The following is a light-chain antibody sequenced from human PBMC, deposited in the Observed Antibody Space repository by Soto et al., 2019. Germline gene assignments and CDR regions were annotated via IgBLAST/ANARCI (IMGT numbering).Light chain of an antibody. CDR2: GAY. V-gene: IGKV3-20*01. CDR3: QQYGSSPLT. J-gene: IGKJ4*01. Sequence: EIVLTQSPGTLSLSPGERATLSCRASQSVSSRLAWYQQKSGQAPRLLIYGAYSRATGIPDRFSGSGSGTDFTLTIRRLEPEDFAVYYCQQYGSSPLTFGGGTKVDI. CDR1: QSVSSR.